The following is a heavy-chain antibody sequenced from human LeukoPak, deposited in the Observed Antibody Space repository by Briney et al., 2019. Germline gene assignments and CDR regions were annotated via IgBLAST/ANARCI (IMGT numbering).Heavy chain of an antibody. V-gene: IGHV3-30*03. CDR3: ARVTMVRGVNPFDY. D-gene: IGHD3-10*01. CDR2: ISYDGSNK. Sequence: GRSLRLSCAASGFTFSSYGMHWVRQAPGKGLEWVAVISYDGSNKYYADSVKGRFTISRDNSKNTLYLQMNSLRAEDTAVYYCARVTMVRGVNPFDYWGQGTLVTVSS. CDR1: GFTFSSYG. J-gene: IGHJ4*02.